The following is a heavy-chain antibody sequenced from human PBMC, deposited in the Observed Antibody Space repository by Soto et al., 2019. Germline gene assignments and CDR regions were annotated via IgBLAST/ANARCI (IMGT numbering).Heavy chain of an antibody. D-gene: IGHD3-22*01. CDR1: GFTFSSYS. V-gene: IGHV3-48*04. CDR3: ARGGVLFDSSGYNAEDAFDI. Sequence: GGSLRLSCAASGFTFSSYSMNWVRQAPGKGLEWVSYISSSSSTIYYADSVKGRFTISRDNAKNSLYLQMNSLRAEDTAVYYCARGGVLFDSSGYNAEDAFDIWGQGTMVTVSS. J-gene: IGHJ3*02. CDR2: ISSSSSTI.